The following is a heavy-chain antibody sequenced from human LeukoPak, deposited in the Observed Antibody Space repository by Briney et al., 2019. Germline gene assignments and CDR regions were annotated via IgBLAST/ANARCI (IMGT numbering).Heavy chain of an antibody. CDR2: IYYSGST. D-gene: IGHD3-10*01. J-gene: IGHJ5*02. V-gene: IGHV4-31*03. CDR3: ARSYRGVTENWFDP. Sequence: SETLSPTCTVSGGSISSGGYYWSWIRQHPGKDLEWIGYIYYSGSTYYNPSLKSRVTISVDTSKNQFSLKLSSVTAADTAVYYCARSYRGVTENWFDPWGQGTLVTVSS. CDR1: GGSISSGGYY.